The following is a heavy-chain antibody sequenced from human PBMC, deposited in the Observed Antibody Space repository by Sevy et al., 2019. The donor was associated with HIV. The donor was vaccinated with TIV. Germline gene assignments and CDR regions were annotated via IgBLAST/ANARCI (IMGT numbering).Heavy chain of an antibody. Sequence: SETLSLTCTVSGDSINTYYWSWIRQPPGKGLEWIGYVSHSGNTNYNPSLKSRVSMSVDTSTNQFSVKVKSVTAADTAVYYCARLRWDLVVVPGATPGCYFDSWGQGTLVTVS. D-gene: IGHD2-2*02. CDR3: ARLRWDLVVVPGATPGCYFDS. CDR1: GDSINTYY. J-gene: IGHJ4*02. V-gene: IGHV4-59*08. CDR2: VSHSGNT.